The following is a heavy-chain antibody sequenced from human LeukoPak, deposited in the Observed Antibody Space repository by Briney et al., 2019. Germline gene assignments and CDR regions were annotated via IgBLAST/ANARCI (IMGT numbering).Heavy chain of an antibody. CDR1: GFTFNSYW. CDR3: VGSSAYYIWDNWFDP. J-gene: IGHJ5*02. Sequence: GGSLRLSCAASGFTFNSYWMNWVRQAPGKGLEWVANIKQDGSEKYYVDSVKGRFTISRDNAKNSLYLQMNSLRAEDTAVYYCVGSSAYYIWDNWFDPWGQGTLVTVSS. CDR2: IKQDGSEK. D-gene: IGHD3-3*01. V-gene: IGHV3-7*01.